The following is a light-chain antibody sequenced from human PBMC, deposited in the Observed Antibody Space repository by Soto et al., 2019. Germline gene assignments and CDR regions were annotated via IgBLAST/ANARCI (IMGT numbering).Light chain of an antibody. Sequence: EIVMPLSPGALSLSPGERSTLSCMASQSVSSSYLAWYQQKPGQAPRLLIYGASSRATGIPVRFSGSGSGTEFTLTISSLQSEDFAVYYCQQYNNWPLTFGQGTRLEIK. J-gene: IGKJ5*01. CDR2: GAS. CDR3: QQYNNWPLT. CDR1: QSVSSSY. V-gene: IGKV3-15*01.